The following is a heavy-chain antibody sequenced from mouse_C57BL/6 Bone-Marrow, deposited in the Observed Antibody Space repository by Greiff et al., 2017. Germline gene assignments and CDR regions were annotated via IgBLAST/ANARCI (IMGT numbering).Heavy chain of an antibody. CDR3: ARRDYGAMDY. D-gene: IGHD2-4*01. V-gene: IGHV1-19*01. J-gene: IGHJ4*01. Sequence: EVKLQESGPVLVKPGASVKMSCKASGYTFTDYYMNWVKQSHGKSLEWIGVINPYNGGTSYNQKFKGKATLTVDKSSSTAYMELNSLTSEDSAVYYCARRDYGAMDYWGQGTSVTVSS. CDR2: INPYNGGT. CDR1: GYTFTDYY.